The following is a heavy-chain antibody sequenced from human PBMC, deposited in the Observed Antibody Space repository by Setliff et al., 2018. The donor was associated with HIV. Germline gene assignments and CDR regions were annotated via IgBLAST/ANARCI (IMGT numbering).Heavy chain of an antibody. J-gene: IGHJ3*02. CDR3: AREVVVVVATTDAFDI. V-gene: IGHV3-7*03. CDR2: INQDGSAK. Sequence: PGGSLRLSCVGSGFTFSDYWMAWFRQAPGKGLEWVANINQDGSAKYYVDSVKGRFTISRDNAQNSLYLQMNSLRAEDTAVYYCAREVVVVVATTDAFDIWGQGTMVTVSS. D-gene: IGHD2-15*01. CDR1: GFTFSDYW.